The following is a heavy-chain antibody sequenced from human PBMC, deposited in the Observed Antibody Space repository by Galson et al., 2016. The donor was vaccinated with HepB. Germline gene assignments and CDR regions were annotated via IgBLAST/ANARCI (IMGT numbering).Heavy chain of an antibody. Sequence: TLSLTCSVSGGSISSDTYYWTWIRQPAGKGLEWIGRIYISGSTKYNPSLKSRVTISVDTPKNQFSLILRSVTAADTAVYYCAAMGAAQGYYFDFWGQGALVTVSS. CDR3: AAMGAAQGYYFDF. CDR1: GGSISSDTYY. V-gene: IGHV4-61*02. J-gene: IGHJ4*02. D-gene: IGHD1-26*01. CDR2: IYISGST.